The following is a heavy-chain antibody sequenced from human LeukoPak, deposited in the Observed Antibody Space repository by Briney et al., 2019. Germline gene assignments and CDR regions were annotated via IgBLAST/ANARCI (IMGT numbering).Heavy chain of an antibody. CDR1: GYSISSGYY. V-gene: IGHV4-38-2*02. Sequence: SETLSLTCTVSGYSISSGYYWGWIRQPPGKGLEWIGSIYHSGSTYYNPSLKSRVTISVDTSKNQFSLKLSSVTAADTAVYYCARQVYSSSWSYYFDYWGQGILVTVSA. CDR2: IYHSGST. D-gene: IGHD6-13*01. CDR3: ARQVYSSSWSYYFDY. J-gene: IGHJ4*02.